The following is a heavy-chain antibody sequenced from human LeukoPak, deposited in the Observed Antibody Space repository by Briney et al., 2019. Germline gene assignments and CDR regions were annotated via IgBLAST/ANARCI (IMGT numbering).Heavy chain of an antibody. CDR1: GYSISSGYY. J-gene: IGHJ4*02. CDR3: AREDSSSWYDY. Sequence: SETLSLTCTVSGYSISSGYYWGWIRQPPGKGLEWIGSIYHSGSTYYNPSLKSRVTISVDTSKNQFSLKLSSVTAADTAVYYCAREDSSSWYDYWGREPCHRLL. V-gene: IGHV4-38-2*02. D-gene: IGHD6-13*01. CDR2: IYHSGST.